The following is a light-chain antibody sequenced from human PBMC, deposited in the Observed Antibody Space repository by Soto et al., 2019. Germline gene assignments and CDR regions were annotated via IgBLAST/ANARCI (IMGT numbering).Light chain of an antibody. CDR1: SSDVSNYKY. CDR2: EVS. Sequence: QYVQTQHAYVSGSPGQSIAISCTGSSSDVSNYKYVSWYQQHTGKAPKLMINEVSKRPSGVSTRFSGSKSGNTASLTMSGLHAEDETDYYCFSYTSSVTYVFGTGTKVTVL. CDR3: FSYTSSVTYV. V-gene: IGLV2-14*01. J-gene: IGLJ1*01.